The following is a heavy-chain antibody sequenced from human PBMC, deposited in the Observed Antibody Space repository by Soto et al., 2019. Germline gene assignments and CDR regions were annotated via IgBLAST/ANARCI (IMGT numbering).Heavy chain of an antibody. D-gene: IGHD3-22*01. Sequence: PGGSLRLSCAASGFTFSSFAMSWVRQAPGKGLEWVAAISGNSDTTYYADSVKGQFTISRDSSKNTLYLQMNSLRAEDTALYYCAIHKFYDASKSFDYWGQGTLVTVSS. CDR1: GFTFSSFA. CDR2: ISGNSDTT. V-gene: IGHV3-23*01. CDR3: AIHKFYDASKSFDY. J-gene: IGHJ4*02.